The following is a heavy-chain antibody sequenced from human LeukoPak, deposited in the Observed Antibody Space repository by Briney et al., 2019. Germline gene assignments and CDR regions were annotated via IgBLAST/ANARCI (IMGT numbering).Heavy chain of an antibody. V-gene: IGHV1-2*02. CDR3: AKARATIAVAGPLGY. CDR2: INPNSGGT. CDR1: GYTFTGYY. D-gene: IGHD6-19*01. Sequence: ASVKVSCKASGYTFTGYYMHWVRQAPGQGLEWMGWINPNSGGTNYAQKFQGRVTMTRDTSISTAYMELSRLRSDDTAVYYCAKARATIAVAGPLGYWGQGTLVTVSS. J-gene: IGHJ4*02.